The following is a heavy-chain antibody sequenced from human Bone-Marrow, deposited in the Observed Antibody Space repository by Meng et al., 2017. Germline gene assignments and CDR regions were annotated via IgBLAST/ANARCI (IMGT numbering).Heavy chain of an antibody. J-gene: IGHJ4*02. D-gene: IGHD5-12*01. V-gene: IGHV1-2*06. CDR2: INPKSGDT. CDR3: ARARYSGYDSTDY. CDR1: GYNFPDYY. Sequence: ASVKVSCKPSGYNFPDYYIHWVRRAPGQGLEWMGRINPKSGDTHYAQKFQARVTMTGDTSISTAYMELSGLRSDDTAMYYCARARYSGYDSTDYWGQGTLVTVSS.